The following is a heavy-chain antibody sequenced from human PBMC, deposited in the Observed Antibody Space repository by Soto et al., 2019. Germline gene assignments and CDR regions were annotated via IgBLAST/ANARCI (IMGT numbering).Heavy chain of an antibody. CDR2: IAVGSGYT. CDR3: AADATAWQQMVPSDY. V-gene: IGHV1-58*01. CDR1: GFTFTSSA. Sequence: SVKVSCKASGFTFTSSAFQWVRQARGQRLEWIGWIAVGSGYTNYAQRFQDRVTLTRDMSTATTYMELSRLTSEDTSIYYCAADATAWQQMVPSDYWGQGTLVTVSS. D-gene: IGHD2-8*01. J-gene: IGHJ4*02.